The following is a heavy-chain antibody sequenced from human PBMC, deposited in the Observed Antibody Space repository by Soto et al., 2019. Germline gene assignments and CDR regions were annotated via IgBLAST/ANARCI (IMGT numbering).Heavy chain of an antibody. Sequence: ASVKVSCKASGYTFTGYYMHWVRQAPGQGLEWMGWINPNSGGTNYAQKFQGWVTMTRDTSISTAYMELSRLRSDDTAVYYCARGGMITFGGVIAPDAFDIWGQGTMVTVSS. V-gene: IGHV1-2*04. CDR1: GYTFTGYY. J-gene: IGHJ3*02. D-gene: IGHD3-16*02. CDR3: ARGGMITFGGVIAPDAFDI. CDR2: INPNSGGT.